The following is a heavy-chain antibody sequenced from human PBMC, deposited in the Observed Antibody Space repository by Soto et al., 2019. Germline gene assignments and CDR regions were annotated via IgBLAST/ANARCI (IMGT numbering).Heavy chain of an antibody. CDR3: ARETYGDYVGYFDP. J-gene: IGHJ5*02. Sequence: PSETMSLTCTVAGGSISSYYWNWIRQPTGKGLEWIGYIYYSGSTNYNPSLKSRVTISVDTSKNQFSLKVSSVTAADTAVYYCARETYGDYVGYFDPWGQGTLVTVSS. V-gene: IGHV4-59*12. CDR1: GGSISSYY. D-gene: IGHD4-17*01. CDR2: IYYSGST.